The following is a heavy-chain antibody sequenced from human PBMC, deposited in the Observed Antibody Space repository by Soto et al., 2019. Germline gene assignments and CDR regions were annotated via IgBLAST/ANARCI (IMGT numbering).Heavy chain of an antibody. V-gene: IGHV1-18*01. CDR2: ISAYNGDT. J-gene: IGHJ4*02. D-gene: IGHD6-13*01. CDR1: GYTFTSYG. Sequence: QVQLVQSGAEVKKPGASVKVSCKASGYTFTSYGITWVRKAPGQGLEWVGWISAYNGDTQYAQKVQGRVTMTTDTSTSTAYMELRSLKSDDTAVYDCARGASSLPGFHWGQGTLVTVSS. CDR3: ARGASSLPGFH.